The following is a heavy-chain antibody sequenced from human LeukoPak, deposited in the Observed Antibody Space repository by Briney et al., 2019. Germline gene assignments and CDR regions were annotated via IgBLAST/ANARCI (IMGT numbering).Heavy chain of an antibody. V-gene: IGHV4-4*07. CDR3: ARDKAADSSSPPYYYYYMDV. Sequence: SETLSLTCTVSGGSISSCYWSWIRQPAGKGLEWTGRIYTSGSTNYNPSLKSRVTMSVDTSKNQFSLKLSSVIAADTAVYYCARDKAADSSSPPYYYYYMDVWGKGTTVTVSS. CDR1: GGSISSCY. CDR2: IYTSGST. J-gene: IGHJ6*03. D-gene: IGHD6-6*01.